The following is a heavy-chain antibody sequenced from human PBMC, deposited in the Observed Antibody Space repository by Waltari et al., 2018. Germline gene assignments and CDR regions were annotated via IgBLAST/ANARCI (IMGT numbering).Heavy chain of an antibody. Sequence: QVQLQQWGAGLLKPSETLSLTCAVYGGSFSGYYWSWIRQPPGKGLEWIGEINHRGSTNYNPSLKSRVTISVDTSKNQFSLKLSSVTAADTAVYYCARGPRGSSWYGYFQHWGQGTLVTVSS. CDR2: INHRGST. CDR1: GGSFSGYY. CDR3: ARGPRGSSWYGYFQH. V-gene: IGHV4-34*01. J-gene: IGHJ1*01. D-gene: IGHD6-13*01.